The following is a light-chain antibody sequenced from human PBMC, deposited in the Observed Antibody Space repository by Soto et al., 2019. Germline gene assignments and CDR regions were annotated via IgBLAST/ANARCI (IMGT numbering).Light chain of an antibody. CDR1: QSVSSN. V-gene: IGKV3-15*01. CDR3: QQRSNWPIT. J-gene: IGKJ5*01. CDR2: GAS. Sequence: EIVMTQSPATLSVSRGERATLSCRASQSVSSNLAWYQQKPGQAPRLLIYGASTRATGIPARFSGSGSGTDFTLTIVSLEPEDFAVYYCQQRSNWPITFGQGTLLEIK.